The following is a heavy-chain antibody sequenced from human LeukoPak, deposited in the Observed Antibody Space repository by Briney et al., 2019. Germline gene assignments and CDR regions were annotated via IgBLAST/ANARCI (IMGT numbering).Heavy chain of an antibody. Sequence: APVKVSCKASGYTFTSYYMHWVRQAPGQGLEWMGIINPSGGSTSYAQKFQGRVTMTRDTSTSTVYMELSSLRSEDTAVYYCARGYSPTLRTTGNDYWGQGTLVTVSS. CDR2: INPSGGST. V-gene: IGHV1-46*01. J-gene: IGHJ4*02. D-gene: IGHD1-1*01. CDR1: GYTFTSYY. CDR3: ARGYSPTLRTTGNDY.